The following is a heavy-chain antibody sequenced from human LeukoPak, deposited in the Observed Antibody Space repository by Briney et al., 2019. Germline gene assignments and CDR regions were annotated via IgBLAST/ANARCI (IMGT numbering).Heavy chain of an antibody. J-gene: IGHJ4*02. CDR3: ARDMDYSNPHFDY. V-gene: IGHV4-4*02. CDR2: IYHSGST. Sequence: SETLSLTCAVSGGSISSSNWWSWVRQPPGKGLEWIGEIYHSGSTNYNPSLKSRVTISVDTSKNQFSLKLSSVTAADTAVYYCARDMDYSNPHFDYWGQGTLVTVSS. CDR1: GGSISSSNW. D-gene: IGHD4-11*01.